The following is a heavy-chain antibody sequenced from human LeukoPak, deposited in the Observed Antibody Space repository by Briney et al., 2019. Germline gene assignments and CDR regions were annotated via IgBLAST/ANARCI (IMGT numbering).Heavy chain of an antibody. CDR2: LNGRGDSP. V-gene: IGHV3-23*01. CDR3: ARAYGTRDWFDP. CDR1: GFTFSNYA. D-gene: IGHD4-17*01. J-gene: IGHJ5*02. Sequence: GGSLRLSCAASGFTFSNYAMSWVRQAPGKGLEWVSSLNGRGDSPYYADSVKGRFTISRDNAKNSLYLQMDSLRDEDTAVYYCARAYGTRDWFDPWGQGTLVTVSS.